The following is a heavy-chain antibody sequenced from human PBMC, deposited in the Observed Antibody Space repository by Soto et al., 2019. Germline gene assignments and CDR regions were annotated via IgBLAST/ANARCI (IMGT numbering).Heavy chain of an antibody. CDR1: GYTFTGYY. D-gene: IGHD3-22*01. J-gene: IGHJ3*02. CDR2: INPNSGGT. CDR3: ARGGYYDSSDHDAFDI. Sequence: ASVKVSCKAYGYTFTGYYMHRVRQAPGQGLEWMGWINPNSGGTSYAQKFQSRVTMTRDTSISTAYMELSRLGSDDTAVYYCARGGYYDSSDHDAFDIWGQGTMVTVSS. V-gene: IGHV1-2*02.